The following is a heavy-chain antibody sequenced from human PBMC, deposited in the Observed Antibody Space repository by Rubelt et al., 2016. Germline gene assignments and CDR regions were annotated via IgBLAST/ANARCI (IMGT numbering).Heavy chain of an antibody. CDR1: GFTFSSYG. D-gene: IGHD3-22*01. CDR3: ASSRYSSGYSC. Sequence: QVQLVESGGGVVQPGRSLRLSCAASGFTFSSYGMHWVRQAPGKGLEWVAVIWFDGSNKYYADSVKGRFTISRDNSKNTLYLQMNSLRAEDTAVYYCASSRYSSGYSCWGQGTLVTVSS. CDR2: IWFDGSNK. J-gene: IGHJ4*02. V-gene: IGHV3-33*01.